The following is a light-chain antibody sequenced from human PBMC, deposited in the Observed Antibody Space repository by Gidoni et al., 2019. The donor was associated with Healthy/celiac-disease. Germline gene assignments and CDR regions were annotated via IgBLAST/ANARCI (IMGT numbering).Light chain of an antibody. CDR3: NSRDSSGNHLV. CDR1: SLRSYY. J-gene: IGLJ3*02. CDR2: GKN. Sequence: SPEPTHGPPVSVPFGQTVRSTCQGDSLRSYYASWYQQKPGQAPVLVIYGKNNRPSGIPDRFSGSSSGNTASLTITGAQAEDEADYYCNSRDSSGNHLVFGGGTKLTVL. V-gene: IGLV3-19*01.